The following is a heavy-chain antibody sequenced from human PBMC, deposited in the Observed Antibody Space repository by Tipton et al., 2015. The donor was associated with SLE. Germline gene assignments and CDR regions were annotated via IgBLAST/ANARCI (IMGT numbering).Heavy chain of an antibody. V-gene: IGHV4-59*08. Sequence: LRLSCSVSGGSISSSYWIWIRQPPGKGLEWLGYIYHGGSTNYNPSLKSRVTMSVDTSKNQGSLKLTSVTAADTAVYYCARGRVTWRGAIIGVDVWGQGTTVTVSS. CDR2: IYHGGST. CDR3: ARGRVTWRGAIIGVDV. J-gene: IGHJ6*02. D-gene: IGHD2-21*02. CDR1: GGSISSSY.